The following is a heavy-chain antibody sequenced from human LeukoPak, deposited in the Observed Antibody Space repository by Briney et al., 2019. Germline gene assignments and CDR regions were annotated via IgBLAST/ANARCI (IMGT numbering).Heavy chain of an antibody. V-gene: IGHV3-23*01. J-gene: IGHJ3*02. CDR2: ISGSGGST. Sequence: GGSLRLSCAASGFTCSSYAMSWVRQAPGKGLEWVSVISGSGGSTYYADSVKGRFTISRDNSKNTLYLQMNSLRAEDTAVYYCAKDYYYDSSGYPGGAFDIWGQGTMVTVSS. CDR3: AKDYYYDSSGYPGGAFDI. D-gene: IGHD3-22*01. CDR1: GFTCSSYA.